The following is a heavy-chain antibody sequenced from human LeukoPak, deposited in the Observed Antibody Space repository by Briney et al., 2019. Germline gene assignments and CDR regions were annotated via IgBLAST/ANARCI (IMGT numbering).Heavy chain of an antibody. CDR3: ARDRYCSSTSCYASFDP. CDR2: INPSGGST. Sequence: GASVKVSCKASGYTFSNSYIHWVRQAPGQGLEWMGIINPSGGSTSYAQKFQGRVTMTRDMSTSTVYMELSGLRSEDTAVYYCARDRYCSSTSCYASFDPWGQGTLVTVSS. J-gene: IGHJ5*02. V-gene: IGHV1-46*01. CDR1: GYTFSNSY. D-gene: IGHD2-2*01.